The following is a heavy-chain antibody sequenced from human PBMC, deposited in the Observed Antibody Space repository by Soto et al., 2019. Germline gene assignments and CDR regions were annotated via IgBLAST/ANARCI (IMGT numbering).Heavy chain of an antibody. V-gene: IGHV1-18*01. CDR3: AKDRYYYDSSGYFD. CDR2: ISAYNGNT. Sequence: QIQLVQSGAEVKKPGAPVKVSCKASGYTFTNYGISWVRQAPGQGLEWMGWISAYNGNTNYAQKLQGRVTMTTDTSTSTAYMELRSLRSDDTAVYYCAKDRYYYDSSGYFDWGQGTLVTVSS. CDR1: GYTFTNYG. D-gene: IGHD3-22*01. J-gene: IGHJ4*02.